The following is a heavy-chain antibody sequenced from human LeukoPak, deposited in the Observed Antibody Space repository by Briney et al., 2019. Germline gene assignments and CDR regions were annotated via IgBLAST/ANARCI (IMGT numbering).Heavy chain of an antibody. CDR1: GGSISSGSYY. D-gene: IGHD1-26*01. Sequence: SETLSLTCTVSGGSISSGSYYWSWIRQPAGKGLEWIGRIYTSGSTNYNPSLKSRVTISVDTSKNQFSLKLSSVTAADTAVYYCARDTPYGSYWRFGYFDYWGQGTLVTVSS. V-gene: IGHV4-61*02. CDR3: ARDTPYGSYWRFGYFDY. CDR2: IYTSGST. J-gene: IGHJ4*02.